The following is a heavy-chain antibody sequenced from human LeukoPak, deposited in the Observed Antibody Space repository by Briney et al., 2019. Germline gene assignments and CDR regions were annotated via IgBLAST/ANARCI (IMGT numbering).Heavy chain of an antibody. D-gene: IGHD2-21*01. J-gene: IGHJ6*04. V-gene: IGHV3-30*02. CDR1: GFTFSSYG. Sequence: TGGSLRLSCAASGFTFSSYGMHWVRQAPGKGLEWVAFIRYDGSNKYYADSVKGRFTISRDNSKNTLYLQMNSLRAEDTAVYYCAKDRVGYTLFRLAMDVWGKGTTVTVSS. CDR2: IRYDGSNK. CDR3: AKDRVGYTLFRLAMDV.